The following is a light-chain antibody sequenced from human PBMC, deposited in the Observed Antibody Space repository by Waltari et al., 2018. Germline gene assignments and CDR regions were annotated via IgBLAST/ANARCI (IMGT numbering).Light chain of an antibody. J-gene: IGKJ3*01. CDR1: QSVNSF. CDR2: DAS. Sequence: EIVLTQSPATLSLSPGERATLSCRASQSVNSFVAWYQQKPGQAPRPVIYDASSRASGIPARFSASGYGTEFTLTISSLEPEDFAVYYCQHRSNWPWTFGPGTKVDIK. CDR3: QHRSNWPWT. V-gene: IGKV3-11*01.